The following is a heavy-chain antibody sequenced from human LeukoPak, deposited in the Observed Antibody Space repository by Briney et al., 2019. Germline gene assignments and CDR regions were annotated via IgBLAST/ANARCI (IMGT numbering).Heavy chain of an antibody. CDR3: ARGRYYDFWSGYFPRAHFDY. Sequence: PSETLSLTCAVYGGSFSGYYWSWIRQPPGKGLEWIGEIDHSGSTNYNPSLKSRVTISVGTSKNQFSLKLSSVTAADTAVYYCARGRYYDFWSGYFPRAHFDYWGQGTLVTVSS. V-gene: IGHV4-34*01. CDR2: IDHSGST. D-gene: IGHD3-3*01. J-gene: IGHJ4*02. CDR1: GGSFSGYY.